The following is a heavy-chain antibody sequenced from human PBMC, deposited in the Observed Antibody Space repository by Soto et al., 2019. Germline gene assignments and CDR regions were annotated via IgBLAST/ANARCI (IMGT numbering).Heavy chain of an antibody. CDR2: IIPIFGTA. CDR1: GGTFSSYA. J-gene: IGHJ5*02. Sequence: QVQLVQSGAEVKKPGSSVKVSCKASGGTFSSYAISWVRQAPGQGLEWMGGIIPIFGTANYAQKFQGRVTITADESTSTAYMELSSLRSEDTAVYSCARLGIAAAGTEDEFDPWGQGTLVTVSS. CDR3: ARLGIAAAGTEDEFDP. V-gene: IGHV1-69*12. D-gene: IGHD6-13*01.